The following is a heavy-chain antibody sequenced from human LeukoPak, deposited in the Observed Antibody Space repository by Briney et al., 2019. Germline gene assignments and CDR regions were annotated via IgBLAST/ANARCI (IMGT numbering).Heavy chain of an antibody. CDR3: ARHVRYSSSWYFDY. Sequence: SETLSLTCAVYGGSFSGYYWSWIRQPPGKGLEWIGYIYYSGSTNYNPSLKSRVTISVDTSKNQFSLRLSSVTAADTAMYYCARHVRYSSSWYFDYWGQGTLVTVSS. J-gene: IGHJ4*02. CDR2: IYYSGST. D-gene: IGHD6-13*01. CDR1: GGSFSGYY. V-gene: IGHV4-59*08.